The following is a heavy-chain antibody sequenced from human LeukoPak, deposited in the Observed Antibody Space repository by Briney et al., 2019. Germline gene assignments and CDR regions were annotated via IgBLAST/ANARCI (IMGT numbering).Heavy chain of an antibody. J-gene: IGHJ4*02. Sequence: ASVKVSCKASGYTFTGYYMHWVRQAPGQGLEWMGWINPNSGGTNYAQKFQGRVTMTRDTSISTAYMELSRLRSDDTAVCYCASSYYDSSGCDYWGQGALVTVSS. D-gene: IGHD3-22*01. CDR3: ASSYYDSSGCDY. V-gene: IGHV1-2*02. CDR1: GYTFTGYY. CDR2: INPNSGGT.